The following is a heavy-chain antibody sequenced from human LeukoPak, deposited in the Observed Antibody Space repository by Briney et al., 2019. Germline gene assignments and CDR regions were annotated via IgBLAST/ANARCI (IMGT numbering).Heavy chain of an antibody. CDR2: ISSSGSTI. CDR1: GFTFSDYY. CDR3: ARDSNYYGSGSYYKNYYYYMDA. Sequence: GGSLRLSCAASGFTFSDYYMGWIRQAPGKGLEWVSYISSSGSTIYYADSVKGRFTISRDNAKNSLYLQMNSLRAEDTAVYYCARDSNYYGSGSYYKNYYYYMDAWGKGTTVTISS. J-gene: IGHJ6*03. D-gene: IGHD3-10*01. V-gene: IGHV3-11*01.